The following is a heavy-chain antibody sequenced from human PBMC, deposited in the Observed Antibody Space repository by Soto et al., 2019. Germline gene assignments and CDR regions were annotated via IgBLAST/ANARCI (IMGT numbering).Heavy chain of an antibody. CDR2: ISVGGGST. CDR1: GFTFSNYA. CDR3: AKEDRIYYDLDY. Sequence: EVQLLESGGGLVQPGGSLRLSCAASGFTFSNYAMSWVRQAPGKGLEWVSSISVGGGSTYYADSVKGRFAISRDNSKSTLYVQMNSLRAEDTAVYYCAKEDRIYYDLDYWGRGTLVTVSS. D-gene: IGHD3-22*01. J-gene: IGHJ4*02. V-gene: IGHV3-23*01.